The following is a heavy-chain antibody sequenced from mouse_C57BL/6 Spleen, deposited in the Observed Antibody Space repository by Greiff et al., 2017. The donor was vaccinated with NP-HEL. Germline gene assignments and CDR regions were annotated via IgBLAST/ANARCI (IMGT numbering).Heavy chain of an antibody. V-gene: IGHV1-59*01. CDR3: ARGNYSNGAY. CDR2: IDPSDSYT. CDR1: GYTFTSYW. D-gene: IGHD2-5*01. Sequence: QVHVKQSGAELVRPGTSVKLSCKASGYTFTSYWMHWVKQRPGQGLEWIGVIDPSDSYTNYNQKFKGKATLTVDTSSSTAYMQLSSLTSEDSAVYYCARGNYSNGAYWGQGTLVTVSA. J-gene: IGHJ3*01.